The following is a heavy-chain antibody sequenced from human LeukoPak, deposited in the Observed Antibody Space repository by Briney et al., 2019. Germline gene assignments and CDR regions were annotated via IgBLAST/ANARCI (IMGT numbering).Heavy chain of an antibody. J-gene: IGHJ4*02. Sequence: SVKVSCKASGGTFSSYAISWVRQAPGQGLEWMGGIIPIFGTANYAQKFQGRVTITADESTSTAYMELSSLRSEDTAVYYCAGDFFDYGDYYFDYWGQGTLVTVSS. CDR3: AGDFFDYGDYYFDY. CDR2: IIPIFGTA. D-gene: IGHD4-17*01. V-gene: IGHV1-69*01. CDR1: GGTFSSYA.